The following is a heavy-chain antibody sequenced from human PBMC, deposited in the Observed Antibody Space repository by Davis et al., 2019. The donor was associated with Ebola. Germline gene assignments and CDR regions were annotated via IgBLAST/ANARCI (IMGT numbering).Heavy chain of an antibody. V-gene: IGHV4-59*06. D-gene: IGHD2-2*01. CDR1: GGSISSYY. Sequence: PSETLSLTCTVSGGSISSYYWSWIRQHPGKGLEWIGYIYYSGSTHYNPSLKSRVTISVDTSKNQFSLKLSSVTAADTAVYYCARVIVPAAPTVYYYYYGMDVWGQGTTVTVSS. J-gene: IGHJ6*02. CDR2: IYYSGST. CDR3: ARVIVPAAPTVYYYYYGMDV.